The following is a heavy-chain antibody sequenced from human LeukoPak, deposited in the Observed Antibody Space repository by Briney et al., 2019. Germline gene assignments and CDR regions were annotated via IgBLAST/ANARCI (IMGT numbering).Heavy chain of an antibody. Sequence: ASVKVSCKASGYTFTSYGISWVRQAPGQGLEWMGWIRVYNGNTNYAQKLQGRVTMTTDTSTSTAYMELRSLRSDDTAVYYCARDQPLLALNFYYYYMDVWGKGTTVTVSS. D-gene: IGHD1-14*01. V-gene: IGHV1-18*01. CDR1: GYTFTSYG. J-gene: IGHJ6*03. CDR2: IRVYNGNT. CDR3: ARDQPLLALNFYYYYMDV.